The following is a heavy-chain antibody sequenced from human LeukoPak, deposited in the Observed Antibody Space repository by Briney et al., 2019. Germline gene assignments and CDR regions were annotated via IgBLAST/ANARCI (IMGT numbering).Heavy chain of an antibody. Sequence: PGGSLRLSCAASGFTFSSYGMSWVRQAPGEGLGWVSAISGSGGSTYYADSVKGRFTISRDNAKNSLFLQMYSLSAEDTAVYYCGRAGPVTKDNFMDVWGKGTTVTVSS. CDR1: GFTFSSYG. V-gene: IGHV3-23*01. J-gene: IGHJ6*03. CDR2: ISGSGGST. CDR3: GRAGPVTKDNFMDV. D-gene: IGHD2-2*01.